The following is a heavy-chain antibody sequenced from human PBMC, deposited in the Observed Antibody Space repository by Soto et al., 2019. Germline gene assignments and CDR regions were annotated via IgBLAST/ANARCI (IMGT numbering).Heavy chain of an antibody. CDR1: GYSFTSYW. Sequence: PGESLKISCNGSGYSFTSYWSSWVRQMPGKGLEWMGRIDPSDSYTNYSPSFQGHVTISADKSISTAYLQWSSLKASDTAMYYCARKVVHAWPNYYGMDVWGQGTTVTVSS. CDR3: ARKVVHAWPNYYGMDV. CDR2: IDPSDSYT. D-gene: IGHD2-15*01. V-gene: IGHV5-10-1*01. J-gene: IGHJ6*02.